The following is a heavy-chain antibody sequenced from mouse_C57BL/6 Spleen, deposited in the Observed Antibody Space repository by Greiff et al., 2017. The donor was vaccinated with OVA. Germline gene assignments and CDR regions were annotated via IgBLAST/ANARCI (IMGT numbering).Heavy chain of an antibody. Sequence: EVKLMESGPGLVKPSQSLSLTCSVTGYSITSGYYWNWIRQFPGNKLEWMGYISYDGSNNYNPSLKNRISITRDTSKNQFFLKLNSVTTEDTATYYCAREDSSGPYYFDYWGQGTTLTVSS. V-gene: IGHV3-6*01. D-gene: IGHD3-2*02. CDR2: ISYDGSN. CDR3: AREDSSGPYYFDY. CDR1: GYSITSGYY. J-gene: IGHJ2*01.